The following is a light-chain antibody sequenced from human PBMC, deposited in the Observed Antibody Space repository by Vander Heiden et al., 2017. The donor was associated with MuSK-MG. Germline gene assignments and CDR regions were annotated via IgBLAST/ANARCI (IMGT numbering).Light chain of an antibody. V-gene: IGKV3-20*01. Sequence: EIVLTQSPGTLSLSPGERATLSRRASQSVSSNYLAWYQQKPGQAPRLLIYGASSRATGIPDRFSGSGSGTDFTLTISRLEPEDFAVYYCQQYGNSPWTFGQGTKVEIK. CDR2: GAS. CDR1: QSVSSNY. J-gene: IGKJ1*01. CDR3: QQYGNSPWT.